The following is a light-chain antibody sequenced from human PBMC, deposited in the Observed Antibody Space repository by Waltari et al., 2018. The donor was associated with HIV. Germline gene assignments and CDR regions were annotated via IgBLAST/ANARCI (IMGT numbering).Light chain of an antibody. CDR2: GAS. CDR1: QTVSSVY. Sequence: EIVLPQSPGPLSLSPGERATLSCRASQTVSSVYFAWYQQRPGQAPRLLIYGASSRATGIPDRFSGSGSGTDFTLTISRREPEDFAMYYCQQYHSLPRTFGQGTKVEIK. J-gene: IGKJ1*01. V-gene: IGKV3-20*01. CDR3: QQYHSLPRT.